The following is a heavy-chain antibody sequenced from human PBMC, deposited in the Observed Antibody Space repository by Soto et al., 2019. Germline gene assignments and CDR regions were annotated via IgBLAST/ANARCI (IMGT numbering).Heavy chain of an antibody. V-gene: IGHV4-4*07. D-gene: IGHD3-22*01. CDR2: IYTSGST. J-gene: IGHJ6*02. CDR1: GDSMSSYY. Sequence: SETLSLTCSVSGDSMSSYYWSWIRQSAEKGLEWIGRIYTSGSTNYNPSLKSRVTMSVDTSKNQFSLKLSSVTAADTAVYYCASAPHYYDSSGYYYNYYYYGMDVWGQGTTVTVSS. CDR3: ASAPHYYDSSGYYYNYYYYGMDV.